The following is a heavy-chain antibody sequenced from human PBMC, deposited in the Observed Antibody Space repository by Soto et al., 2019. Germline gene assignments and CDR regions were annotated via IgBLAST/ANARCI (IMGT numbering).Heavy chain of an antibody. CDR3: ANGPSRGAFDS. V-gene: IGHV3-30*18. J-gene: IGHJ4*02. CDR1: GFAFSSHD. CDR2: ISNDGYRQ. Sequence: GGSLRLSCAASGFAFSSHDFHWVRQAPGKGLEWVAHISNDGYRQYYADTVKGRFTISRDNSKNTLYLQMNSLSAEDTAVYYCANGPSRGAFDSWGPGSLVPVSS. D-gene: IGHD4-17*01.